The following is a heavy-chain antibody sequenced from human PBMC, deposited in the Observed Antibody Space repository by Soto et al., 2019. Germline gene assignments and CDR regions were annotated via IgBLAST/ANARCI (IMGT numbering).Heavy chain of an antibody. CDR2: MSYDGSNK. CDR1: GFTFSSYA. D-gene: IGHD3-3*01. Sequence: GGSLRLSCAASGFTFSSYAMSWVRQAPGKGLEWVAVMSYDGSNKYYADSVKGRFTISRDNSKNTVYLQMNSLRAEDTAVYYCARPRGFGVIINFFDYWGQGTLVTVSS. CDR3: ARPRGFGVIINFFDY. V-gene: IGHV3-30-3*01. J-gene: IGHJ4*02.